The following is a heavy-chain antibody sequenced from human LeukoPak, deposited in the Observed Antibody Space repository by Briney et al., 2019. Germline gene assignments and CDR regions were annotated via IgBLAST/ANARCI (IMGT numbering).Heavy chain of an antibody. CDR1: GGSISSGDYY. CDR2: IYYSGST. J-gene: IGHJ4*02. CDR3: ASLSISGEIDY. Sequence: SETLSLTCTVSGGSISSGDYYWSWIRQPPGKGLEWIGYIYYSGSTYYNPSLKSRVTISVDTSKNQFSLKLSSVTAADTAVYYCASLSISGEIDYWGQGTLVTVSS. D-gene: IGHD3-10*01. V-gene: IGHV4-30-4*01.